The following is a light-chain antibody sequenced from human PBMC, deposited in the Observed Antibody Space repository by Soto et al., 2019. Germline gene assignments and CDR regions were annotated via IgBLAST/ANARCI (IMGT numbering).Light chain of an antibody. Sequence: QSVLTQPPSVSGAPGQTITISCTGSSSIIGVSYDVNWYQQLPGTAPKVLIYGDSNRPSGVPDRFSGSKSGTSASLAITGLQPDDEADYYCKSYDSILSGVVFGGGTKLTVL. J-gene: IGLJ2*01. CDR3: KSYDSILSGVV. V-gene: IGLV1-40*01. CDR1: SSIIGVSYD. CDR2: GDS.